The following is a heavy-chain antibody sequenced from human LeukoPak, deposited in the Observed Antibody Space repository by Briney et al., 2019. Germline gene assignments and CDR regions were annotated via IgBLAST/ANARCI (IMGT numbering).Heavy chain of an antibody. CDR1: GFTFSNSA. CDR3: AKDLIVGATADVYDI. Sequence: PGGSLRLSCAASGFTFSNSAMSWVRQAPGKGLEWVSVVSGSGGGTNYADSVKGRFTISRDNSKNTLYLQMNSLRAEDTAIYYCAKDLIVGATADVYDIWGQGTMVTVSS. D-gene: IGHD1-26*01. CDR2: VSGSGGGT. V-gene: IGHV3-23*01. J-gene: IGHJ3*02.